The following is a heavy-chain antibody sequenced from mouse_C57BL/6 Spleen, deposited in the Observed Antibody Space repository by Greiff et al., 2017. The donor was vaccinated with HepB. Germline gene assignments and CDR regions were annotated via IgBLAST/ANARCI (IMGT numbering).Heavy chain of an antibody. J-gene: IGHJ3*01. CDR1: GYTFTDYE. CDR3: TREEAYYGNYERFAY. V-gene: IGHV1-15*01. D-gene: IGHD2-1*01. Sequence: QVHVKQSGAELVRPGASVTLSCKASGYTFTDYEMHWVKQTPVHGLEWIGAIDPETGGTAYNQKFKGKAILTADKSSSTAYMELRSLTSEDSAVYYCTREEAYYGNYERFAYWGQGTLVTVSA. CDR2: IDPETGGT.